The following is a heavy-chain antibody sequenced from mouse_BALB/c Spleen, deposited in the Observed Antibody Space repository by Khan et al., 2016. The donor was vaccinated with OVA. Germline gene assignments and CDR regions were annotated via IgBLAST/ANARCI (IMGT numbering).Heavy chain of an antibody. J-gene: IGHJ2*01. CDR2: IDPPNGHT. CDR3: ARMTRK. Sequence: VQLKQSGPALVKSGAPVKLSCTASGLNFPDTYMHWLTQWPEQGLEWIGRIDPPNGHTKYDPTFQGQATITADTSSNSANLQLSSRTSEDTADDYCARMTRKWGEGTTRTVSS. V-gene: IGHV14-3*02. CDR1: GLNFPDTY.